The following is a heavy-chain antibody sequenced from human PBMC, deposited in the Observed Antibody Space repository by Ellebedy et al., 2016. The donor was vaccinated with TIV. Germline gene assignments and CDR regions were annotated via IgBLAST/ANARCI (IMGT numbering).Heavy chain of an antibody. CDR3: AKGRGGGSDSSAPRYYFDY. CDR1: GFSFNSYA. Sequence: GESLKISCAASGFSFNSYAMSWVRQAPGKGLEWVSNISNTGSRTYYADSVEGRFIISRDNSKRTLFLQMNSLRAEDTALYYCAKGRGGGSDSSAPRYYFDYWGLGTLVTVSS. V-gene: IGHV3-23*01. J-gene: IGHJ4*02. D-gene: IGHD3-22*01. CDR2: ISNTGSRT.